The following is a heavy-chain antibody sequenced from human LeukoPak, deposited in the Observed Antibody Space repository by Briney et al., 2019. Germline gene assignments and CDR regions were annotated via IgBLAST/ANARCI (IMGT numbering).Heavy chain of an antibody. CDR1: GFTFNSYG. Sequence: PGRSLRLSCAASGFTFNSYGIHWVRQAPGKGLEWVAFIWYDGSNKYYADSVKGRFTISRDNSKNTLYLQMNSLRAEDTAVYYCASVRTTRGFDYWGQGTLVTVSS. CDR2: IWYDGSNK. CDR3: ASVRTTRGFDY. V-gene: IGHV3-33*01. D-gene: IGHD4-17*01. J-gene: IGHJ4*02.